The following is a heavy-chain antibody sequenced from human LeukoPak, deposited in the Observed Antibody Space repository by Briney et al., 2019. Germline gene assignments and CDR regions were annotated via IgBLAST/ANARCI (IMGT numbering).Heavy chain of an antibody. CDR2: IYPGDSDT. D-gene: IGHD5-12*01. V-gene: IGHV5-51*01. CDR3: ARLPGIVATIERYFDY. CDR1: GYSFNSYW. Sequence: GESLKISCKGSGYSFNSYWIGWVRQMPGKGPEWMGIIYPGDSDTRYSPSFQGQVTISADKSISTAYLQWSSLKASDTAMYYCARLPGIVATIERYFDYWGQGTLVTVSS. J-gene: IGHJ4*02.